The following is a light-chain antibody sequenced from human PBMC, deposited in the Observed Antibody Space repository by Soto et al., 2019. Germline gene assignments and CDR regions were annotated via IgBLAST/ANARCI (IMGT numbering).Light chain of an antibody. CDR2: GSS. CDR1: QSVGSSY. J-gene: IGKJ3*01. Sequence: ETVLTQSPGTLSLSPGERATLSCRASQSVGSSYLSWYQQKPGQAPRLLIYGSSGRATGIPDRFSGSGSGTDFTLTISRLEPEDFAVYYCQQYGSSITFGPGTKVDIK. CDR3: QQYGSSIT. V-gene: IGKV3-20*01.